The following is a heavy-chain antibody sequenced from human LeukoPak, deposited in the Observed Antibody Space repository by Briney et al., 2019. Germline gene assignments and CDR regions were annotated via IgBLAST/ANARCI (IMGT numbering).Heavy chain of an antibody. D-gene: IGHD3-9*01. CDR1: GGTFSSYA. CDR3: ARGVLDILTGPPIGDAFDI. Sequence: AGSVKVSCKASGGTFSSYAISWVRQAPGQGLEWMGGIIPIFGTANYAQKFQGRVTITADESTSTAYMELSSLRSEDTAVYYCARGVLDILTGPPIGDAFDIWGQGTMVTVSS. CDR2: IIPIFGTA. V-gene: IGHV1-69*13. J-gene: IGHJ3*02.